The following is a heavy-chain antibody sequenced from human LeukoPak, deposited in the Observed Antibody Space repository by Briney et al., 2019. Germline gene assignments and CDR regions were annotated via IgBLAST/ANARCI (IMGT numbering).Heavy chain of an antibody. CDR1: GFTFSSYE. J-gene: IGHJ4*02. CDR2: ISGSGGST. Sequence: PGGSLRLSCAASGFTFSSYEMNWVRQAPGKGLEWVSGISGSGGSTYYADSVKGRFTISRDISKNTLYLQMNSLRAEDTAIYYCAKDYKVGGGTCCSMVDYWGQGTLVTVSS. CDR3: AKDYKVGGGTCCSMVDY. V-gene: IGHV3-23*01. D-gene: IGHD2-15*01.